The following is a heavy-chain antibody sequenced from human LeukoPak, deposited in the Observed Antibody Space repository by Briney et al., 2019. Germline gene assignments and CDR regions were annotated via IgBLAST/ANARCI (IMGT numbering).Heavy chain of an antibody. Sequence: GRSLRLSRAASGFTFDDYAMHWVRHAPGKGLEWVSGISWNSGFIGYADSVKGRFTISRDNAKNSLYLQMNSLRAEDMALYYCAKGLYGSGSYPDYWGQGTLVTVSS. J-gene: IGHJ4*02. CDR1: GFTFDDYA. CDR2: ISWNSGFI. V-gene: IGHV3-9*03. D-gene: IGHD3-10*01. CDR3: AKGLYGSGSYPDY.